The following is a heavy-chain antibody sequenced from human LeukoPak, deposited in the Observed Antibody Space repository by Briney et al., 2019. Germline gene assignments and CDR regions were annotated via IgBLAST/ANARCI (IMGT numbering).Heavy chain of an antibody. J-gene: IGHJ6*02. CDR1: GFTFSSYS. Sequence: GGSLRLSCAASGFTFSSYSMNWVRQAPGEGLEWVSSISSSSSYIYYADSVKGRFTISRDNAKNSLYLQMNSLRAEDTAVYYCARYGTMIVRKIREYYGMDVWGQGTTVTVSS. V-gene: IGHV3-21*01. CDR2: ISSSSSYI. CDR3: ARYGTMIVRKIREYYGMDV. D-gene: IGHD3-22*01.